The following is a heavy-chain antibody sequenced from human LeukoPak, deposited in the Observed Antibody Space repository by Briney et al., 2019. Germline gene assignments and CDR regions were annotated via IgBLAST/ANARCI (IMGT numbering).Heavy chain of an antibody. V-gene: IGHV3-20*04. CDR1: GFTFSSYG. CDR3: AELGITMIGGV. J-gene: IGHJ6*04. Sequence: GGTLRLSCAASGFTFSSYGMSWVRQAPGKGLEWVSGINWNGSGAGYADSVKGRFTISRDNAKNSLYLQMNSLRAEDTAVYYCAELGITMIGGVWGKGTTVTISS. CDR2: INWNGSGA. D-gene: IGHD3-10*02.